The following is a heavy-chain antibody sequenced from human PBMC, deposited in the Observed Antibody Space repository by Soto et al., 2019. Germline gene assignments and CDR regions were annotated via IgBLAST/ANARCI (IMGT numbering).Heavy chain of an antibody. CDR3: ARGYYYDYHGMHV. J-gene: IGHJ6*02. CDR1: GDSVSSNSAA. CDR2: TYYRSKWYN. Sequence: SQTLSLTCVISGDSVSSNSAAWNWIRQSPSRGLEWLGRTYYRSKWYNDYAVSVKSRITINPDTSKNQSSLQLNSVTPEDTAVYYCARGYYYDYHGMHVWGPGPPVTVSS. V-gene: IGHV6-1*01.